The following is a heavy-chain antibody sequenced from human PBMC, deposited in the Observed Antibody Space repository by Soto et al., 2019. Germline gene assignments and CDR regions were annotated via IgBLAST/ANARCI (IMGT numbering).Heavy chain of an antibody. D-gene: IGHD2-15*01. CDR3: AIPPHYSSDHTDPCPSLYG. Sequence: ASGKVCCEASGCRLTSDAVSWVGEAPGEGVGWMGWISAYNDRRKYAHNVQGRVTMTTDTATSTAYMEMRSLRSDDTAVYYCAIPPHYSSDHTDPCPSLYG. J-gene: IGHJ6*01. V-gene: IGHV1-18*04. CDR2: ISAYNDRR. CDR1: GCRLTSDA.